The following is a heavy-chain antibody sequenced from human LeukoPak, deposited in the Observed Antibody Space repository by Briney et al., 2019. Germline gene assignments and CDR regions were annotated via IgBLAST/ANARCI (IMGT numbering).Heavy chain of an antibody. CDR1: GFTFSSYG. V-gene: IGHV3-30*18. J-gene: IGHJ4*02. D-gene: IGHD3-9*01. Sequence: GGSLRLSCAASGFTFSSYGMHWVRQAPGKGLEWVAVISYDGSNKYYADSVEGRFTISRDNSKNTLYLQMNSLRAEDTAVYYCAKDRLTIFYYFDYWGQGTLVTVSS. CDR2: ISYDGSNK. CDR3: AKDRLTIFYYFDY.